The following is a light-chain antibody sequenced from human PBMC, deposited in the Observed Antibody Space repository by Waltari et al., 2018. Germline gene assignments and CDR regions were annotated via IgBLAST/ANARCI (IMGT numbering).Light chain of an antibody. CDR1: HSVLYSSNNQNY. CDR3: QQHYLTPRT. V-gene: IGKV4-1*01. J-gene: IGKJ1*01. CDR2: WAS. Sequence: DIEMTQSPDPLAVSLGERATINCKSIHSVLYSSNNQNYLAWYQQKPGQPPKLLIYWASTRVSGVPDRFSGSGSGTDFTLTISSLQAEDVAVYYCQQHYLTPRTFGQGTKVEIK.